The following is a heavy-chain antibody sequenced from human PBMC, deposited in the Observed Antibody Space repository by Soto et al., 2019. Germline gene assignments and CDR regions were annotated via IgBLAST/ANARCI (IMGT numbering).Heavy chain of an antibody. CDR2: TYNRSKWYN. Sequence: SQTLSLTCAISGDSVSSNSAAWNWIRQSPSRGLEWLGRTYNRSKWYNDYAVSVKSRITINPDTSKNQFSLQLNSVTHEDTAVYYCARGYCSGGSCFAEFDPWGQGTLVTVSS. J-gene: IGHJ5*02. D-gene: IGHD2-15*01. CDR3: ARGYCSGGSCFAEFDP. V-gene: IGHV6-1*01. CDR1: GDSVSSNSAA.